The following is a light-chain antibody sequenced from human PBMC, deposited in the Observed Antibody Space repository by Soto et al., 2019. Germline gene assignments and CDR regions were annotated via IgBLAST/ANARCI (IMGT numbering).Light chain of an antibody. Sequence: QSVLTQPASVSGSPGQSLTISCTGTSSDVGGYDSVSWYQHHPGKAPRLMIYDVSNRPSGSSNRFSASKSGNTASLTISGVQAEDEANYYCSSYKSSSSVVFGGGTKLTVL. J-gene: IGLJ2*01. CDR2: DVS. V-gene: IGLV2-14*03. CDR3: SSYKSSSSVV. CDR1: SSDVGGYDS.